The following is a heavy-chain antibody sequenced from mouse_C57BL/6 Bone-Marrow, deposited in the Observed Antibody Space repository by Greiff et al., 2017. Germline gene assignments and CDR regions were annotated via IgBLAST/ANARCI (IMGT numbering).Heavy chain of an antibody. V-gene: IGHV1-55*01. J-gene: IGHJ1*03. D-gene: IGHD1-1*01. CDR1: GYTFTSSW. CDR3: SRNLIATVVHWYFYV. CDR2: IYPGSGST. Sequence: VQLQQPGAELVKPGASVKMSCKASGYTFTSSWITWVKQRPGQGLEWIGDIYPGSGSTNYNEKFKSKATLTVDTSSSTAYMQLSSLTSEDSAVYYCSRNLIATVVHWYFYVWGTGTTGTVSS.